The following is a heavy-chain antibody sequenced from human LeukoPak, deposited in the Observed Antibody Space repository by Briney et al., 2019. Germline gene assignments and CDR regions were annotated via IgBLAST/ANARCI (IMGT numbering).Heavy chain of an antibody. D-gene: IGHD3-22*01. CDR2: FDPEDGET. V-gene: IGHV1-24*01. CDR3: GTMRGNPGAFDI. CDR1: GYTLTELS. Sequence: ASVKVSCKVSGYTLTELSMHWVRQAPGKGLEWMGGFDPEDGETIYAQKFLGRVTMTEDTSTDTAYMELSSLRSEDTAVYYCGTMRGNPGAFDIWGQGTMVTVSS. J-gene: IGHJ3*02.